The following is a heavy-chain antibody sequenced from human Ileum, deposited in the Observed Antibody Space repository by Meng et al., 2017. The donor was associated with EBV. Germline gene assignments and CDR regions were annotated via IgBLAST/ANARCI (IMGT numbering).Heavy chain of an antibody. J-gene: IGHJ4*02. CDR3: ASSDYYRSDY. V-gene: IGHV4-4*02. CDR2: TSHSGST. Sequence: QLQSRGSVQDLVQSSATMSLPCAVSGCPISRSDWGSWVRQPPGKGLEWIGETSHSGSTNYSPSLKSRVTISLDKSKNQLSLKLNSVTAADTAVYYCASSDYYRSDYWGQGTLVTVSS. D-gene: IGHD3-22*01. CDR1: GCPISRSDW.